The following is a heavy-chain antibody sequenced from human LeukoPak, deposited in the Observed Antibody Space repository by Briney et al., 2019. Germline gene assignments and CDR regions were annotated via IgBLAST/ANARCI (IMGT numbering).Heavy chain of an antibody. J-gene: IGHJ3*02. Sequence: PGGSLRLSCAASGFTFSSYGMTWVRQAPGKGLEWVSYISSSSSTIYYADSVKGRFTISRDNAKNSLYLQMNSLRAEDTAVYYCAMAYYYDSSGYWDAFDIWGQGTMVTVSS. CDR3: AMAYYYDSSGYWDAFDI. V-gene: IGHV3-48*04. D-gene: IGHD3-22*01. CDR1: GFTFSSYG. CDR2: ISSSSSTI.